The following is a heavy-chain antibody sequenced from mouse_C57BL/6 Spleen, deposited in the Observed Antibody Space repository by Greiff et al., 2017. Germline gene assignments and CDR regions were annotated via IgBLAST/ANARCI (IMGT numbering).Heavy chain of an antibody. Sequence: EVKLVESGGGLVKPGGSLKLSCAASGFTFSSYAMSWVRQTPGKRLEWVATISDGGSYTYYPDNVKGRFTISRDNAKNNLYLQMSHLKSEDTAMYYCSRDPSHYCGSSPFDYWGQGTTLTVSS. J-gene: IGHJ2*01. CDR3: SRDPSHYCGSSPFDY. CDR2: ISDGGSYT. CDR1: GFTFSSYA. V-gene: IGHV5-4*01. D-gene: IGHD1-1*01.